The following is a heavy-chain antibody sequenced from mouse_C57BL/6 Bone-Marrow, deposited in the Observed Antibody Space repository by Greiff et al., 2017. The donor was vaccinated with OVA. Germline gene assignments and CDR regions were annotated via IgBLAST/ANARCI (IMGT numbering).Heavy chain of an antibody. J-gene: IGHJ4*01. Sequence: EVQGVESGGGLVKPGGSLKLSCAASGFTFSSYAMSWVRQTPEQRLEWVATISDGGSYTYYPDNVKGRFTISRDKAKNNLYLQMSHLKSEDTAMYDCARDHDDYDEYRGQGTSVTVSA. CDR3: ARDHDDYDEY. CDR2: ISDGGSYT. CDR1: GFTFSSYA. D-gene: IGHD2-4*01. V-gene: IGHV5-4*01.